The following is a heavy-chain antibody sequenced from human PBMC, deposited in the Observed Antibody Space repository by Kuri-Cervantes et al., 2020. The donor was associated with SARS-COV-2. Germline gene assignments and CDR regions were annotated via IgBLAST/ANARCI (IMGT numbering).Heavy chain of an antibody. Sequence: SETLSLTCTFSGVSFRGYYWSWIRQSPGKGLEWIGEIHGSGGATYNSSLKSRVTLSVDASKNQLSLRLTSVTAADTAVYYCGSPAGGYKSGFDSLGFWGQGTLVTVSS. J-gene: IGHJ4*02. CDR1: GVSFRGYY. CDR3: GSPAGGYKSGFDSLGF. D-gene: IGHD5-18*01. CDR2: IHGSGGA. V-gene: IGHV4-34*01.